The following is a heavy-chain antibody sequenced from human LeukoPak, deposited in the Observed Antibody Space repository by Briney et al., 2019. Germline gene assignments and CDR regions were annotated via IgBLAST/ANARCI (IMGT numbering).Heavy chain of an antibody. CDR3: ARVVLPDAFDI. V-gene: IGHV4-39*07. J-gene: IGHJ3*02. CDR2: IYYSGST. Sequence: PSETLSLTCTVSGGSISSSSYYWGWIRQPPGKGLEWIGSIYYSGSTYYNPSLKSRVTMSVDASKNHFSLKLSSVTAADTAVYYCARVVLPDAFDIWGQGTMVTVSS. CDR1: GGSISSSSYY. D-gene: IGHD3-16*02.